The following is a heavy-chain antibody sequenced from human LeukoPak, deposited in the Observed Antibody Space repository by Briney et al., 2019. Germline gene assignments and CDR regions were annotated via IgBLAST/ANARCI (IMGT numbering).Heavy chain of an antibody. CDR3: ARGYDSSGRSLSWFDP. V-gene: IGHV4-39*01. CDR2: INYSGNT. CDR1: GGSISTISGGPYY. Sequence: SETLSLTCTVSGGSISTISGGPYYWGWIRQPPGKGLEWIGSINYSGNTDYNPSLKSRVTISIDTSKHQFYLKLSSVTAADTAVYYCARGYDSSGRSLSWFDPWGQGTLVTVSS. J-gene: IGHJ5*02. D-gene: IGHD3-22*01.